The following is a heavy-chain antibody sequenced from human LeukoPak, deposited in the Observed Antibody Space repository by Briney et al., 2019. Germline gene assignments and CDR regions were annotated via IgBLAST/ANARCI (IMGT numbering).Heavy chain of an antibody. J-gene: IGHJ4*02. V-gene: IGHV4-59*01. CDR3: ARGGTMVRGVITRFDC. CDR1: GGSISSYY. CDR2: IYYSGST. D-gene: IGHD3-10*01. Sequence: SETLSLTCTVSGGSISSYYWSWIRQPPGKGLEWIGYIYYSGSTNYNPSLKSRVTISVDTSKNQFSLKLSSVTAADTAVYYCARGGTMVRGVITRFDCWGQGTLVTVSS.